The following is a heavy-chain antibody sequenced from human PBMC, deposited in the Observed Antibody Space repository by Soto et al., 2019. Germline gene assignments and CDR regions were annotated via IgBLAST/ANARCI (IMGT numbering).Heavy chain of an antibody. CDR2: ISSSSSYT. CDR1: GFTFSDYY. Sequence: QVQLMESGGGLVKPGGSLRLSCAASGFTFSDYYMSWIRQAPGKGLEWVSYISSSSSYTNYADSVKGRFTISRDNAKNSLYLQMNSLRAEDTAVYYCARVVVVAATQAWFDPWGQGTLVTVSS. J-gene: IGHJ5*02. D-gene: IGHD2-15*01. V-gene: IGHV3-11*05. CDR3: ARVVVVAATQAWFDP.